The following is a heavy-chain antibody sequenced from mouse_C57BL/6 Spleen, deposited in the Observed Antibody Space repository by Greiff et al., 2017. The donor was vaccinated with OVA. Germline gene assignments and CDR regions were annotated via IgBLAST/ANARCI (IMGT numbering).Heavy chain of an antibody. CDR1: GFTFSDYG. V-gene: IGHV5-17*01. Sequence: EVKVVESGGGLVKPGGSLKLSCAASGFTFSDYGMHWVRQAPEKGLEWVAYISSGSSTIYYADTVKGRFTISRDNAKNTLFLQRTSLRSEDTAMYYCARRDYDDYAMDYWGQGTSVTVSS. CDR2: ISSGSSTI. CDR3: ARRDYDDYAMDY. J-gene: IGHJ4*01. D-gene: IGHD2-4*01.